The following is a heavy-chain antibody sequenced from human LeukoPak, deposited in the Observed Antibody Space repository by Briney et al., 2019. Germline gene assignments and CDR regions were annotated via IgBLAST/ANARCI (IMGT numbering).Heavy chain of an antibody. D-gene: IGHD3-3*01. J-gene: IGHJ3*02. CDR3: PRDGIFSYAFDI. V-gene: IGHV3-66*02. CDR1: GFTVSSNY. CDR2: IYSGGST. Sequence: GGSLRLSCAASGFTVSSNYMSWVRQAPGKGLEWVSVIYSGGSTYYADSVKGRFTISRDNSKNTLYLQMNSLRAEDTAVYYCPRDGIFSYAFDIWGQGTMVTVSS.